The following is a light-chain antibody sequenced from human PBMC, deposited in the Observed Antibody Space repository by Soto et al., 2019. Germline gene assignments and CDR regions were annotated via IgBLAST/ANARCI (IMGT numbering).Light chain of an antibody. J-gene: IGLJ1*01. V-gene: IGLV2-14*01. CDR1: SSDIGIYKY. CDR3: SSYTTSSTRV. Sequence: SALTQTASVSGSPGQSITISCTGSSSDIGIYKYVSWYQQHPGKVPKLIIYEVTNRPSGVSNRFSGSKSGNTASLTISGLQAEDEADYYCSSYTTSSTRVFGPGTKVTVL. CDR2: EVT.